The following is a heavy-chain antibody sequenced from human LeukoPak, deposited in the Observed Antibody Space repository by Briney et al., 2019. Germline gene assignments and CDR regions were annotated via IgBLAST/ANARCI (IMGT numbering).Heavy chain of an antibody. V-gene: IGHV4-31*03. J-gene: IGHJ4*02. CDR1: GGSVSSAGYY. D-gene: IGHD1-1*01. CDR2: IYYSGST. CDR3: AIGTGTTDY. Sequence: SETLSLTCTVSGGSVSSAGYYWSWIRQPPGKGLEWIGYIYYSGSTYYNPSLKSRVTISVDTSKNQFSLKLSSVTAADTAVYYCAIGTGTTDYWGQGTLVTVSS.